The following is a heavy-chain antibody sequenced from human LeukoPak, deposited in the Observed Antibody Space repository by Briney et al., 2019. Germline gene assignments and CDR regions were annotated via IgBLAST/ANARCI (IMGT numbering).Heavy chain of an antibody. J-gene: IGHJ4*02. D-gene: IGHD3-22*01. CDR1: EFTFSDYY. V-gene: IGHV3-11*04. Sequence: PGGSLRLSCAASEFTFSDYYMSWIRQAPGKGLEWVSYISSSGSTIYYADSVKGRFTISRDNAKNSLYLQMNSLRAEDTAVYYCARDAYYYDSSGYHEYWGQGTLVTVSS. CDR2: ISSSGSTI. CDR3: ARDAYYYDSSGYHEY.